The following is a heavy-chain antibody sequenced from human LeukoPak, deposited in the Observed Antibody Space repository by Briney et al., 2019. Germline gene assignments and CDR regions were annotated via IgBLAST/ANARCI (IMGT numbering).Heavy chain of an antibody. CDR2: ISAYNGNT. D-gene: IGHD3-16*01. Sequence: EASVKASCKASGYTFASFGITWVRQAPGQGLEWMGWISAYNGNTHFAQSLQGRVSMTTDTSTSTAYMDLRSLRSDDTAVYYCARAPREGAFDFWGQGTLVTVSS. V-gene: IGHV1-18*01. J-gene: IGHJ4*02. CDR1: GYTFASFG. CDR3: ARAPREGAFDF.